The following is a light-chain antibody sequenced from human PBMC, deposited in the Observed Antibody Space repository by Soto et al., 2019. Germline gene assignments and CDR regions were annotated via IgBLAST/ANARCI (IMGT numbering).Light chain of an antibody. CDR1: SSDVGSYNL. J-gene: IGLJ1*01. Sequence: QSVLTQPASVSGPPGQSITISCTGTSSDVGSYNLVSWYQQHPGKAPKLMIYEVSKRPSGVSNRFSGSKSGNTASLTISGLQAEDEADYSCCSYAGSSTSPYVFGTRTKVT. CDR3: CSYAGSSTSPYV. V-gene: IGLV2-23*02. CDR2: EVS.